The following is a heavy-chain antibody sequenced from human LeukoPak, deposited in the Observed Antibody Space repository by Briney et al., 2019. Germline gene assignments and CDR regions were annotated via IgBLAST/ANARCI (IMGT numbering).Heavy chain of an antibody. V-gene: IGHV3-72*01. J-gene: IGHJ3*02. Sequence: VGSLRLCCAASGSTFSDQYMDWVRQAPGKGLQWVGRTGNKARRYTTEYAASVKGRFTISRDDSKNSLYLQMNSLKTEDTALYYCTRGYSGRSVYSFDIWGQGTMVTVTS. CDR1: GSTFSDQY. CDR3: TRGYSGRSVYSFDI. CDR2: TGNKARRYTT. D-gene: IGHD1-26*01.